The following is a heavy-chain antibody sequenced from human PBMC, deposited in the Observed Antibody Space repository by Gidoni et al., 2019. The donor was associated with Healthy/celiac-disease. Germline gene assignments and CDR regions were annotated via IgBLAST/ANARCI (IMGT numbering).Heavy chain of an antibody. J-gene: IGHJ4*02. CDR1: GFTFSSYG. CDR2: ISYDGSNK. D-gene: IGHD2-21*02. V-gene: IGHV3-30*18. Sequence: QVQLVESGGGVVQPGRSLRLSCAASGFTFSSYGMHWVRQAPGKGLEWVAVISYDGSNKYYADSVKGRFTISRDNSKNTLYLQMNSLRAEDTAVYYCAKGSIVVVTAIGSYWGQGTLVTVSS. CDR3: AKGSIVVVTAIGSY.